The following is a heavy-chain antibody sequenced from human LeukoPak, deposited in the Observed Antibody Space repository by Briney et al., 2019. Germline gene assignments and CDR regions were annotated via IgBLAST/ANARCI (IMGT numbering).Heavy chain of an antibody. CDR2: ISAYNGNT. J-gene: IGHJ4*02. Sequence: ASVKVSCKASGYTFTSYGISWVRQAPGQGLEWMVWISAYNGNTNYAQKLQGRVTMTTDTSTSTAHMELRSLRSDDTAVYYCARATSITMVRGVIQTTFDYWGQGTLVIVSS. CDR3: ARATSITMVRGVIQTTFDY. V-gene: IGHV1-18*01. D-gene: IGHD3-10*01. CDR1: GYTFTSYG.